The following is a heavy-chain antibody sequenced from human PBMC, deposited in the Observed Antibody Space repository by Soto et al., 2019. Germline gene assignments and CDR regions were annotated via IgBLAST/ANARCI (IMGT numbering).Heavy chain of an antibody. V-gene: IGHV4-4*07. Sequence: PEILSLTCTVSGGSLLGYYWSWIRQPAGKGLEWIGRIYNSGRTNNNPSLKSQVTMSVDMSKNQFSLKLSSVTAADTAIYYCARDRLETETYGMDVWGRGTTVTVSS. CDR1: GGSLLGYY. J-gene: IGHJ6*02. D-gene: IGHD1-1*01. CDR2: IYNSGRT. CDR3: ARDRLETETYGMDV.